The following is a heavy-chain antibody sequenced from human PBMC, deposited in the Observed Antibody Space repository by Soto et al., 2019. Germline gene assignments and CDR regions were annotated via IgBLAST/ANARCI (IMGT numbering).Heavy chain of an antibody. D-gene: IGHD5-18*01. CDR1: GFTFSSYG. Sequence: GGSLRLSCTASGFTFSSYGMHWVRQAPGKGLEWVAVMSYDGSNKYYADSVKGRFTISRDNSKNTLYLQMNSLRAEDTAVYYCAKVVLMDTAMVQDYYYYYGMDVWGQGTTVPVSS. CDR2: MSYDGSNK. V-gene: IGHV3-30*18. CDR3: AKVVLMDTAMVQDYYYYYGMDV. J-gene: IGHJ6*02.